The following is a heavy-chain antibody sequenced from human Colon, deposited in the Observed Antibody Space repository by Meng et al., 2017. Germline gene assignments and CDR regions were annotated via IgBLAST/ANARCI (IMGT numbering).Heavy chain of an antibody. J-gene: IGHJ5*02. CDR1: GYSVTSYW. V-gene: IGHV5-51*01. CDR2: IHPGDADT. Sequence: NVSCKGSGYSVTSYWIGWVRQMPGKGLEWMGIIHPGDADTRYSSSFQGQVTIPADKPISTVYLQWSRLKASDTAIYYCARQAIWFGELLGWFDPWGQGTLVTVSS. D-gene: IGHD3-10*01. CDR3: ARQAIWFGELLGWFDP.